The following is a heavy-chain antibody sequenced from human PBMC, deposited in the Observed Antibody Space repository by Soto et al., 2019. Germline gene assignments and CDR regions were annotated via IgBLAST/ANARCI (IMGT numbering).Heavy chain of an antibody. J-gene: IGHJ5*02. D-gene: IGHD5-18*01. CDR2: TYYRSKWYN. CDR3: ARDMWIQLWLPGWFDP. CDR1: GDSVSSNSAA. V-gene: IGHV6-1*01. Sequence: SQTLSLTCVISGDSVSSNSAAWNWIRQSPSRGLEWLGRTYYRSKWYNDYAVSVKSRITINPDTSKNQFSLQLNSVTPEDTAVYYCARDMWIQLWLPGWFDPWGQGTLVTVSS.